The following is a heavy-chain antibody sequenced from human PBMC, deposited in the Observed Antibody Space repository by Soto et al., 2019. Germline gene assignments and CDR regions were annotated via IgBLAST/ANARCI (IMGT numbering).Heavy chain of an antibody. CDR1: GGSISSSSYY. V-gene: IGHV4-39*01. D-gene: IGHD6-19*01. CDR3: ARHLGSGWYRYFDL. CDR2: IYYSGST. J-gene: IGHJ2*01. Sequence: QLQLQESGPGLVKPSETLSLTCTVSGGSISSSSYYWGWIRQPPGKGLEWIGSIYYSGSTYYNPSLKSRVTISVDTSKNQFSLKLSSVTAADTAMYYCARHLGSGWYRYFDLCGRGTLVTVSS.